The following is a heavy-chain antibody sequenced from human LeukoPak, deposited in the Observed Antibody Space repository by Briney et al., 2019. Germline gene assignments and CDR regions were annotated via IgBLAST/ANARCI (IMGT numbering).Heavy chain of an antibody. D-gene: IGHD3-10*01. J-gene: IGHJ4*02. CDR2: INHSGST. Sequence: SETLSLTCAVYGGSFSGYYWSWIRQPPGKGLERIGEINHSGSTNYNPSLKSRVTISVDTSKNQFSLKLSSVTAADTAVYYCARHKRGPRYFDYWGQGTLSPSPQ. CDR1: GGSFSGYY. V-gene: IGHV4-34*01. CDR3: ARHKRGPRYFDY.